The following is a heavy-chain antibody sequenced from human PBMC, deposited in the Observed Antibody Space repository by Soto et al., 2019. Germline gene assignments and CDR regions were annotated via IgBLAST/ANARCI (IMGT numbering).Heavy chain of an antibody. Sequence: LRLSCAASGFTFSSYAMSWVRQAPGKGLEWVSAISGSGGSTYYADSVKGRFTISRDNSKNTLYLQMNSLRAEDTAVYYCAKDYYDSSGPRFDYWGQGTLVTVSS. J-gene: IGHJ4*02. CDR1: GFTFSSYA. CDR3: AKDYYDSSGPRFDY. V-gene: IGHV3-23*01. D-gene: IGHD3-22*01. CDR2: ISGSGGST.